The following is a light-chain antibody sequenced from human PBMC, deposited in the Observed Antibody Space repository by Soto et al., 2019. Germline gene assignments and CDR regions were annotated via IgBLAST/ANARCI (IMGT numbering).Light chain of an antibody. CDR1: TSAVTSGYY. J-gene: IGLJ2*01. Sequence: QTVVTQEPSLTGSPGATVTLTCSSRTSAVTSGYYPNWFQQKAAQEPRALSYSTSNKHYWTTARFSGSLLVVKAALTLSGVQPEDEAEYYCLIYYGGAQVFGGGTKVTVL. CDR3: LIYYGGAQV. CDR2: STS. V-gene: IGLV7-43*01.